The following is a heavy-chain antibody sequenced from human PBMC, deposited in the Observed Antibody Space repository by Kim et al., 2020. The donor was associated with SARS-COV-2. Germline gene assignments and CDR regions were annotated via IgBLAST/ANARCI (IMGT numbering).Heavy chain of an antibody. CDR2: ISGSGGST. J-gene: IGHJ4*02. D-gene: IGHD3-16*02. CDR1: GFIFSSYA. V-gene: IGHV3-23*01. CDR3: AKDPGTIMFEGVIVIGAFDY. Sequence: GGSLRLSCAASGFIFSSYAMSWVRQAPGKGLEWVSAISGSGGSTYYADSVKGQFTISRDNSKNTLYLQMNSLRAEDTALYYCAKDPGTIMFEGVIVIGAFDYWCQRTLVTVSS.